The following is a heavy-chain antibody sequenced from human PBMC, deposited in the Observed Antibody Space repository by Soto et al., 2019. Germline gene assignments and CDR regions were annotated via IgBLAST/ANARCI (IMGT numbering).Heavy chain of an antibody. D-gene: IGHD3-22*01. CDR3: ARADSDSSGYYYVH. V-gene: IGHV4-4*02. J-gene: IGHJ4*02. Sequence: QVELQESGPGLVKPSWTLSLTCAVSGGAISSSNWWLWLRQPPGKGLEWIGEIYHSGSTNYNPSLKSRVTISVDKSKNQFSLKLSSVTAADTAVYYCARADSDSSGYYYVHWGQGTLVTVSS. CDR1: GGAISSSNW. CDR2: IYHSGST.